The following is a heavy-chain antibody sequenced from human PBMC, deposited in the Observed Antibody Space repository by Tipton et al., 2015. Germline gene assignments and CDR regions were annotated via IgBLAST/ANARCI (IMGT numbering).Heavy chain of an antibody. Sequence: TLSLTCIVSGGSVSSGRYYWTWMRQPPGKGLEWIGYISYNGRTDYNPSLKRGVTISVDTSKNQFSLNLTSVTAADTGIYYCARDNLEWEAFDYWGQGTLVTVSS. CDR3: ARDNLEWEAFDY. J-gene: IGHJ4*02. V-gene: IGHV4-61*01. CDR1: GGSVSSGRYY. D-gene: IGHD3-3*01. CDR2: ISYNGRT.